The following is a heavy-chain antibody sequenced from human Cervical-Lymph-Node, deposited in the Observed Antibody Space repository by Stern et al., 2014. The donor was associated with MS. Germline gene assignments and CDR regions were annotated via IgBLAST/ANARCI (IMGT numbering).Heavy chain of an antibody. Sequence: QLQLQESGSGLVKPSQTLSLTCAVSGGSISSGGYSWSWIRQPPGKGLVWIGYIYHSGSTYYNPSLKSRVLISVDRSKNQFSLKLSSVTAADTAVYYCARSSTATPNAFDIWGQGTMVTVSS. V-gene: IGHV4-30-2*01. CDR1: GGSISSGGYS. CDR2: IYHSGST. CDR3: ARSSTATPNAFDI. J-gene: IGHJ3*02. D-gene: IGHD4-17*01.